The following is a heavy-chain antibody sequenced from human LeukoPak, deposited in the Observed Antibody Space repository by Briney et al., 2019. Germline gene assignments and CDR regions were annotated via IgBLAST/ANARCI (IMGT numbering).Heavy chain of an antibody. CDR2: ISNSGGTT. CDR3: ARGSGSYLLFDY. J-gene: IGHJ4*02. CDR1: GFIFGSYA. D-gene: IGHD1-26*01. Sequence: GGSLRLSCAASGFIFGSYAMSWVRQAPGKGLEWVSDISNSGGTTNYADSVKGRFTISRDNAKNSLYLQMNSLRVEDTAVYYCARGSGSYLLFDYWGQGTLVTVSS. V-gene: IGHV3-23*01.